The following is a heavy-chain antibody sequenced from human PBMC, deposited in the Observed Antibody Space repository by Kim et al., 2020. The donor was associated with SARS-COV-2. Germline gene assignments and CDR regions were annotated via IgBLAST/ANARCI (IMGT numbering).Heavy chain of an antibody. V-gene: IGHV3-30*07. CDR3: ARERAAAGKMEFDY. D-gene: IGHD6-13*01. Sequence: ADSVKGRFTISRDNSKNTLYLQMNSLRAEDTAVYYCARERAAAGKMEFDYWGQGTLVTVSS. J-gene: IGHJ4*02.